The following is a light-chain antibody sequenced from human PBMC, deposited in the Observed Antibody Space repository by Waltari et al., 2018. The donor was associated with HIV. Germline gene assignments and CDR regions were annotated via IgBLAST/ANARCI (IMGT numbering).Light chain of an antibody. CDR3: IQRSSITRT. CDR2: AAS. Sequence: DIQMTQSPSSLSASVGDRVTITCRASQDIRNDLGWYQHKPGKDPKRLIYAASILQSGVPSRFSGSGSGTEFTLTINNLQPEDFATYFCIQRSSITRTFGQGTTV. CDR1: QDIRND. V-gene: IGKV1-17*02. J-gene: IGKJ1*01.